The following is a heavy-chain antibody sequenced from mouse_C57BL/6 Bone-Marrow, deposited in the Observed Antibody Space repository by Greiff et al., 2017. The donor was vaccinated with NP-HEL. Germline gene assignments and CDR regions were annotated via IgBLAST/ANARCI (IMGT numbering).Heavy chain of an antibody. CDR3: ASSGYYYGSGKAMDY. D-gene: IGHD1-1*01. J-gene: IGHJ4*01. CDR2: IDPANGNT. Sequence: EVMLVESVAELVRPGASVKLSCTASGFNIKNTYMHWVKQRPEQGLEWIGRIDPANGNTKYAPKFQGKATITADTSSNTAYLQLSSLTSEDTAIYYCASSGYYYGSGKAMDYWGQGTSVTVSS. CDR1: GFNIKNTY. V-gene: IGHV14-3*01.